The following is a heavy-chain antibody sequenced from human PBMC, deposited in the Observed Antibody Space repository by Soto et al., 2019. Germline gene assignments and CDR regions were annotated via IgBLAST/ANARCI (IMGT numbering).Heavy chain of an antibody. Sequence: PGGSLRLSCVASGFTFSNYNMNWVRQAPGKGLEWASILYSGGTTYYADSVKGRFTFSRDNAANTVFLQMNNLRVEDTAVYYCVRDRGGSYWLDPWGQGTLVTVSS. V-gene: IGHV3-53*01. CDR3: VRDRGGSYWLDP. CDR1: GFTFSNYN. CDR2: LYSGGTT. D-gene: IGHD1-26*01. J-gene: IGHJ5*02.